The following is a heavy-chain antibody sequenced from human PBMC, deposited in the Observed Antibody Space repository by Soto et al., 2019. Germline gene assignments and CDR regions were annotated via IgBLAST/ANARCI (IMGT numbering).Heavy chain of an antibody. CDR2: ISGGNT. CDR3: ARQSSGYFDY. V-gene: IGHV3-23*01. CDR1: GFTFNNYA. Sequence: EVQLLESGGGLVQPGGSLRLSCAASGFTFNNYAMSWVRQAPGKGLEWVSAISGGNTFYADSVKGRFTTSRDNAKNSLYLQMNSLRAGDTAVYYCARQSSGYFDYWGQGTLVTVSS. J-gene: IGHJ4*02. D-gene: IGHD3-10*01.